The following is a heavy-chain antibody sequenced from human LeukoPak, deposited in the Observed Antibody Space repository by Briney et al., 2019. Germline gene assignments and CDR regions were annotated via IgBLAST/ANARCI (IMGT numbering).Heavy chain of an antibody. CDR2: IYHRGNT. D-gene: IGHD1-1*01. V-gene: IGHV4-38-2*01. Sequence: SETLSLTCAVSGYSISSGYYWGWIRQPPGKGLEWIGSIYHRGNTYYNASLKSRVTISVDTSKNHFSLKMSSVTAADTAVYYCARGVGTTGRTKYNWFDPWGQGTLVTVSS. CDR3: ARGVGTTGRTKYNWFDP. CDR1: GYSISSGYY. J-gene: IGHJ5*02.